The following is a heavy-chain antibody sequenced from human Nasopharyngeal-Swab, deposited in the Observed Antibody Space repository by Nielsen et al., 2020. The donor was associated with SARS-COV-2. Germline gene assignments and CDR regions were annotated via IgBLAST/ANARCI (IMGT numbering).Heavy chain of an antibody. CDR1: GFTFSFYG. Sequence: GESLKISCAASGFTFSFYGMHWVRQAPGKGLEWVAVIWYDGSKKYYAASVKGRFTISRDNSKNTLYLQMNSLRAEDTAVYYCAREWDTSGSSVFDIWGQGTMVTVSS. V-gene: IGHV3-33*01. CDR2: IWYDGSKK. J-gene: IGHJ3*02. D-gene: IGHD3-22*01. CDR3: AREWDTSGSSVFDI.